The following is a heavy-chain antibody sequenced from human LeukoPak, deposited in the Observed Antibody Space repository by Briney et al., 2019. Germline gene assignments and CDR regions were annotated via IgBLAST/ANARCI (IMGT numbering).Heavy chain of an antibody. D-gene: IGHD3-10*01. CDR3: ASMVRGVAGPDY. V-gene: IGHV4-34*01. CDR1: GGSFSGYY. J-gene: IGHJ4*02. Sequence: PSETLSLTCAVYGGSFSGYYWSWIRQPPGKGLEWIGEINHSGSTNYNPSLKSRVTISVDTSKNQFSLKLSSVTAADTAVYYCASMVRGVAGPDYWGQGTLVTVSS. CDR2: INHSGST.